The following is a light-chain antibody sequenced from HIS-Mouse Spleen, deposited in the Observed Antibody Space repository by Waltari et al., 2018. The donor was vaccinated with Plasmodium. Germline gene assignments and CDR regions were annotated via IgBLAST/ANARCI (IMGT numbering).Light chain of an antibody. CDR2: AAS. CDR1: QSISSY. V-gene: IGKV1-39*01. Sequence: DIQMTQSPSSLSASVGDRVTITCRASQSISSYLNLYQHKPGKAPKLLIYAASSLQSGVPSRFSGSGSGTDFTLTISSLQPEYFATYYCQQSYSTWTFGQGTKVEIK. CDR3: QQSYSTWT. J-gene: IGKJ1*01.